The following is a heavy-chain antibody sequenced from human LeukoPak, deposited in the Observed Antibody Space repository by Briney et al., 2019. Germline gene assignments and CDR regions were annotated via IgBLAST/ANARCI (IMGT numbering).Heavy chain of an antibody. CDR3: ARDRGNWLFDY. CDR1: GYSISSGYY. J-gene: IGHJ4*02. Sequence: PSETLSLTCVVSGYSISSGYYWGWIRQPPGKGLEWLGTIFHSGTTYYNPSLESRVTISVDTSRNQFSLKLSSVTAADTAVYYCARDRGNWLFDYWGQGTPVTVSS. D-gene: IGHD4-23*01. V-gene: IGHV4-38-2*02. CDR2: IFHSGTT.